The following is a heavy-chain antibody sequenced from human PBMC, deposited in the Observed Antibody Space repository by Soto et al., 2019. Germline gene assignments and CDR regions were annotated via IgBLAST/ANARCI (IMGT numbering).Heavy chain of an antibody. J-gene: IGHJ4*02. D-gene: IGHD6-6*01. CDR3: ARDLVNY. CDR1: GFTFSGYW. CDR2: IKKDGSEK. V-gene: IGHV3-7*01. Sequence: EVQLVESGGGLVQPGGSLRLSCVASGFTFSGYWMSWVRQAPGRGLEWVANIKKDGSEKYYVDSVKGRFTISRDNAKNSLYLQMNSLRAEGTGVYYCARDLVNYWGQGTLVTVSS.